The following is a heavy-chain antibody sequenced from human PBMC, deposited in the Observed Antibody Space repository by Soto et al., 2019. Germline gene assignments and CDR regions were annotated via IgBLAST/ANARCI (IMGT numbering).Heavy chain of an antibody. V-gene: IGHV3-23*01. CDR2: ISGSGGST. CDR1: GVTFSSYA. D-gene: IGHD4-17*01. CDR3: AKTRTVTREDYYMDV. J-gene: IGHJ6*03. Sequence: GGSLRLSCAASGVTFSSYAMSWVRQAPGEGLEWVSAISGSGGSTYYADSVKGRFTISRDNSKNTLYLQMNSLRAEDTAVYYCAKTRTVTREDYYMDVWGKGTTVTVSS.